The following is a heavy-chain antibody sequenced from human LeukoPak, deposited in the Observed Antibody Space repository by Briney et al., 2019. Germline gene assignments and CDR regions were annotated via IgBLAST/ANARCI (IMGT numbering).Heavy chain of an antibody. D-gene: IGHD1-1*01. J-gene: IGHJ6*02. CDR2: IYSGGSS. V-gene: IGHV3-53*01. Sequence: GVLRLSCAASGFTVSNNYMSWVRQAPGKGLEWVSVIYSGGSSYYADSVKGRFTISRDDSKNTLYLQMNALRADDTAVYYCARDELERLYYYYYGMDVWGQGTTVTVSS. CDR1: GFTVSNNY. CDR3: ARDELERLYYYYYGMDV.